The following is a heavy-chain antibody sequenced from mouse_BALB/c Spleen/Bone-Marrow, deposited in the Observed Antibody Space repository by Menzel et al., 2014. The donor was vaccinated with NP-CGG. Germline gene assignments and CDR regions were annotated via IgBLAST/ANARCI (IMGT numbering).Heavy chain of an antibody. J-gene: IGHJ4*01. CDR1: GYRFTSYV. CDR2: INPYNDGT. V-gene: IGHV1-14*01. CDR3: GRGVYYDYDEGAMDY. Sequence: VQLQQSGPELVKPGASVKMSCKASGYRFTSYVMHWVKQKPGRGLEWIGYINPYNDGTKYNEKFKGKATLTSDKSSSTAYLELSSLTSADSAVYYCGRGVYYDYDEGAMDYWGQGTSVTVSS. D-gene: IGHD2-4*01.